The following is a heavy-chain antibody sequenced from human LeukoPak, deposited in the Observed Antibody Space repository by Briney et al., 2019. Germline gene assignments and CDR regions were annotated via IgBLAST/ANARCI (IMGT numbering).Heavy chain of an antibody. CDR2: IYYSGST. J-gene: IGHJ6*02. Sequence: SETLSLTCTVSGGSISSSSYYWGWIRQPPGKGLEWIGSIYYSGSTYYNPSLKSRVTISVDTSKNQFSLKLSSVTAADTAVYYCARDDQYYYYGMDVWGQGTTVTVSS. CDR3: ARDDQYYYYGMDV. CDR1: GGSISSSSYY. V-gene: IGHV4-39*07.